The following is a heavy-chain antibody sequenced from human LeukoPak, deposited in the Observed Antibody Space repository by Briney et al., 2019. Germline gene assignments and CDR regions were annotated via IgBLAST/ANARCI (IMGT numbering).Heavy chain of an antibody. CDR1: GFTFKNCA. Sequence: GGSLRLSCVASGFTFKNCAMSWVRQAPGKGLEWVSGINYSGGHKYYADSVKGRFTISRDSSKNTLSLQMNSLTTEDTAVYYCAKDDSMTLDHFDSWGQGALVTVSS. J-gene: IGHJ4*02. V-gene: IGHV3-23*01. CDR3: AKDDSMTLDHFDS. D-gene: IGHD4-11*01. CDR2: INYSGGHK.